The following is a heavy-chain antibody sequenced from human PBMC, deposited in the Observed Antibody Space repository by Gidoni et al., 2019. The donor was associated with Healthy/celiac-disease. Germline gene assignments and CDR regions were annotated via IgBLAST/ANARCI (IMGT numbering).Heavy chain of an antibody. V-gene: IGHV3-30*18. D-gene: IGHD7-27*01. CDR3: AKAGEMAFDY. CDR2: ISYDGSNK. Sequence: VISYDGSNKYYADSVKGRFTISRDNSKNTLYLQMNSLRAEDTAVYYCAKAGEMAFDYWGQGTLVTVSS. J-gene: IGHJ4*02.